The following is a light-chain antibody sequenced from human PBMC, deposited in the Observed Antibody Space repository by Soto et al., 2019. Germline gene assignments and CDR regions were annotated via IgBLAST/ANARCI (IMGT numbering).Light chain of an antibody. V-gene: IGLV2-14*01. J-gene: IGLJ1*01. Sequence: QSVLTQPASVSGSPGQSITISCPGTRTDVGGYNFVSWYQQHPGKAPKLIIYEVSNRPSGVSNRFSGSKSDNTASLTISGLQAEDEADYYCCSYVSSKTYVFGTGTKVTVL. CDR1: RTDVGGYNF. CDR2: EVS. CDR3: CSYVSSKTYV.